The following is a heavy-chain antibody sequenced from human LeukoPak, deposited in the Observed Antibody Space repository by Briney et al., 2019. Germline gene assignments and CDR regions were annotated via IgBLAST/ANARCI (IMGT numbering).Heavy chain of an antibody. D-gene: IGHD3-3*02. V-gene: IGHV3-7*01. Sequence: GGSLRLPCAVPGFTFSNYWVTWFRQTPGKGLEFVANINQDDSVKNYVGSVKGRFTISRDNAKNSLYLQMSSLRVDDTAIYYCARDPGFSSFDYWGQGTLVTVSS. CDR2: INQDDSVK. J-gene: IGHJ4*02. CDR3: ARDPGFSSFDY. CDR1: GFTFSNYW.